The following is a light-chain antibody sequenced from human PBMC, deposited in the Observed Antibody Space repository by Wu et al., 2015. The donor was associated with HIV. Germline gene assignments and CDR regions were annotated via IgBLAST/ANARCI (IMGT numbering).Light chain of an antibody. CDR3: QQYHTSPLT. CDR1: QSISDSY. V-gene: IGKV3-20*01. J-gene: IGKJ4*01. Sequence: ETVLTQSPDTLSVSPGERATLSCRASQSISDSYLAWFQQKPGQAPGLLIYDVSTRATGIPDRFSGSGSGTDFTLTISRLEPEDFAVYYCQQYHTSPLTFGGGTKVEIK. CDR2: DVS.